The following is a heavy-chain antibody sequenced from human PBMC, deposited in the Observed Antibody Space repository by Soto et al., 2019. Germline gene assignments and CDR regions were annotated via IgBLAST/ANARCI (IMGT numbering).Heavy chain of an antibody. Sequence: SETLSLTCTVSGGSISSYYWSWIRQPPGKGLEWIGYIYYSGSTNYNPSLKSRVTISVDTSKNQFSLKLSSVTAADTAVYYCARSRITMVRGVIRTRYYGMDVWGQGTTVTVS. D-gene: IGHD3-10*01. CDR1: GGSISSYY. J-gene: IGHJ6*02. CDR3: ARSRITMVRGVIRTRYYGMDV. V-gene: IGHV4-59*12. CDR2: IYYSGST.